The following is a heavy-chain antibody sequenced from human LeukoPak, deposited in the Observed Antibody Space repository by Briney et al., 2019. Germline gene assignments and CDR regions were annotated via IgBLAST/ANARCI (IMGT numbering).Heavy chain of an antibody. J-gene: IGHJ4*02. CDR2: IWYDGSNK. CDR3: ARVINSQYFDY. Sequence: GGSLRLSCAASGLTFSSHWMHWVRQAPGKGLEWVAVIWYDGSNKYYADSVKGRFTISRDNSKNTLYLQMNSLRAEDTAVYYCARVINSQYFDYWGQGTLVTVSS. CDR1: GLTFSSHW. D-gene: IGHD2/OR15-2a*01. V-gene: IGHV3-33*08.